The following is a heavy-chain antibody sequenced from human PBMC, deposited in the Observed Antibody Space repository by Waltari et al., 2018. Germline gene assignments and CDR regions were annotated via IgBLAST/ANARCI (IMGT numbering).Heavy chain of an antibody. J-gene: IGHJ4*02. Sequence: QLQLQESGPGLVKPSETLSLTCTVSGGSISSSSYYWGWIRQPPGKGLEWIGSIYYSGSTYYNPSLKSRVTISVDTSKNQFSLKLSSVTTADTAVYYCARIWGSYRGFDYWGQGTLVTVSS. CDR3: ARIWGSYRGFDY. D-gene: IGHD3-16*02. CDR2: IYYSGST. CDR1: GGSISSSSYY. V-gene: IGHV4-39*07.